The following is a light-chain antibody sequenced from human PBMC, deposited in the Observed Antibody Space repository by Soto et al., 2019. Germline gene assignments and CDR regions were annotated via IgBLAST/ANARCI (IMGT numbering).Light chain of an antibody. CDR3: QSYDSSLGV. CDR1: SSNIGAGYD. V-gene: IGLV1-40*01. CDR2: GNN. Sequence: QAVVTQPPSVSGAPGQRVTISCTGRSSNIGAGYDVHWYQQLPGRAPKLLIYGNNNRPSGVPDRFSGSTSGTSASLTITGLQAEDEADYYCQSYDSSLGVFGTGTKVTVL. J-gene: IGLJ1*01.